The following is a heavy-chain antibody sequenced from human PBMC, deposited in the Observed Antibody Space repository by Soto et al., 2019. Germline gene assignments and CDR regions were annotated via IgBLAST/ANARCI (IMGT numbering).Heavy chain of an antibody. D-gene: IGHD6-13*01. Sequence: GESLKISCKGSGYSFASYWISWVRQMPGKGLEWMGRIDPSDSYTNYSPSFQGHVTISADKSISTAYLQWSSLKASDTAMYYCARLQPAAGDNDLTFDYWGQGALVTVSS. V-gene: IGHV5-10-1*01. CDR1: GYSFASYW. CDR2: IDPSDSYT. J-gene: IGHJ4*02. CDR3: ARLQPAAGDNDLTFDY.